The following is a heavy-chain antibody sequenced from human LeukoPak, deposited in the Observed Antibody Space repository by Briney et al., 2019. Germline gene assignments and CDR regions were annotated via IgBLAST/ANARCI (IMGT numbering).Heavy chain of an antibody. CDR1: GGSFSGYY. Sequence: SETLSLTCAVYGGSFSGYYWSWIRQPPGKGLEWMGEINHSGSTNYNPSLKSRVTISVDTSKNQFSLKLSSVTAADTAVYYCARHSSYYGSGSLRWGQGTLVTVSS. V-gene: IGHV4-34*01. CDR2: INHSGST. J-gene: IGHJ4*02. D-gene: IGHD3-10*01. CDR3: ARHSSYYGSGSLR.